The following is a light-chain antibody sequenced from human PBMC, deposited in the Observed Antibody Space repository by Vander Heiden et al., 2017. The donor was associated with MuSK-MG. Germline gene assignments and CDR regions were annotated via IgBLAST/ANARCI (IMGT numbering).Light chain of an antibody. V-gene: IGLV1-40*01. J-gene: IGLJ1*01. Sequence: QSVLTQPPSVSGAPGQRVTISCTGSSSNIGAGYDVHWYQQLPGTAPKLLIYGNSNRPSGVPDRFSGSKSGTSASLAITGLQAEDEADYYCQSYDSTSYVCGTGTKV. CDR2: GNS. CDR3: QSYDSTSYV. CDR1: SSNIGAGYD.